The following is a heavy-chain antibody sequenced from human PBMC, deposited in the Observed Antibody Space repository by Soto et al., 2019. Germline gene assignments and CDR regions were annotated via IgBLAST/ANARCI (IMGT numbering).Heavy chain of an antibody. V-gene: IGHV1-18*01. D-gene: IGHD3-10*01. Sequence: QVQLVQSGAEVKKPGASVKVSCKASGYTFTSYGISWVRQAPGQGLEWMGWISAYNGNTNYAQKLQGRVTMTTDTPTSTAYMELRSLRSDDTAVYYCASGPGITMVRGVSSSWFDPWGQGTLVTVSS. CDR1: GYTFTSYG. CDR2: ISAYNGNT. CDR3: ASGPGITMVRGVSSSWFDP. J-gene: IGHJ5*02.